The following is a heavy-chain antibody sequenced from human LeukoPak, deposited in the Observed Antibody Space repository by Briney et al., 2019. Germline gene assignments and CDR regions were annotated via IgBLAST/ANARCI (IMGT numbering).Heavy chain of an antibody. CDR3: PSTRDTATNNFDY. V-gene: IGHV3-30*04. CDR2: ISYDASIT. D-gene: IGHD5-18*01. J-gene: IGHJ4*02. Sequence: GRSLRLSCAASEFIFSTYSMHGVRQAPGRGLEGVSVISYDASITYYARSVKGRFTISPDSSKKTLYLKMTSLRAEATPVYSCPSTRDTATNNFDYWGRGTLVTVP. CDR1: EFIFSTYS.